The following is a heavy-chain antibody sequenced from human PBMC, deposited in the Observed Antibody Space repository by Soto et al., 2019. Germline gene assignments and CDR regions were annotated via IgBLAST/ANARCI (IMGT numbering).Heavy chain of an antibody. J-gene: IGHJ4*02. CDR2: IGSDGGT. CDR1: GFTFSSHD. Sequence: EVQLVESGGGLVQPGGSLRLSCAASGFTFSSHDMHWVRQAKGKGLEWVSAIGSDGGTYYLGSVKGRFTISRENAKNPLYLQMNSLRVGDTALYYCARRFCSAGSCRGIGFDYWGQGTLVTVSS. D-gene: IGHD2-15*01. V-gene: IGHV3-13*01. CDR3: ARRFCSAGSCRGIGFDY.